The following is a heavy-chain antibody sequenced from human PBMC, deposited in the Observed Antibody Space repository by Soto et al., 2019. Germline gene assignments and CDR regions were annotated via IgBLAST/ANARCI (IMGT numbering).Heavy chain of an antibody. Sequence: PSETLSLTCTVSGGSISSGDYYWSWIRQPPGKGLEWIGYIYYSGSTYYNQSLKSRVTISVDTSKNQFTLKLSSVTAADTAVYYCACSGRGGYDLMCFDYWGQGTLVIVSS. V-gene: IGHV4-30-4*01. D-gene: IGHD3-16*01. CDR3: ACSGRGGYDLMCFDY. CDR1: GGSISSGDYY. J-gene: IGHJ4*02. CDR2: IYYSGST.